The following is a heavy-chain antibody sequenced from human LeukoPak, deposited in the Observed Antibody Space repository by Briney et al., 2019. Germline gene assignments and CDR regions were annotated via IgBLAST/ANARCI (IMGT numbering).Heavy chain of an antibody. J-gene: IGHJ6*02. D-gene: IGHD6-19*01. Sequence: TGGSLRLSCAASGFTFSSYGMHWVRQAPGKGLEWVAVISYDGSNKYYADSVKGRFTISRDNAKNSLYLQMNSLRAEDTAVYYCARGTGYSSGWYWEYYYYGMDVWGQGTTVTVSS. CDR3: ARGTGYSSGWYWEYYYYGMDV. V-gene: IGHV3-30*03. CDR1: GFTFSSYG. CDR2: ISYDGSNK.